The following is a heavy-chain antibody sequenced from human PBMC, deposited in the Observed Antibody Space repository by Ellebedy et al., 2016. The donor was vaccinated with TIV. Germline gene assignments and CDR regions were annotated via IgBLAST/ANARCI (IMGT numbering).Heavy chain of an antibody. V-gene: IGHV4-39*07. CDR1: GGSISSRSYY. CDR3: ARCETGSGSGWCNWLDP. J-gene: IGHJ5*02. Sequence: MPGGSLRLSCTVSGGSISSRSYYWGWIRQPPGKNLEWIGTIYYNGNAYYNPSLRSRVSISIATSKNQFSLRLSSVTAADTAVYYCARCETGSGSGWCNWLDPWGQGTLVTVSS. CDR2: IYYNGNA. D-gene: IGHD3-22*01.